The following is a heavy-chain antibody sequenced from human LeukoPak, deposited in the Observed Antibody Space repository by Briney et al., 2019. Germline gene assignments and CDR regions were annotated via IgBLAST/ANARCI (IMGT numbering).Heavy chain of an antibody. V-gene: IGHV1-18*01. CDR3: ASSRRELHHFDY. Sequence: GASVKVSCKASVYTFTSYGIGWVRQAPGQGLEWMGWISAYNGNTNYAQRLQGRVTMTTDTSTSTAYMELRSLRSDDTAVYYCASSRRELHHFDYWGQGTLVTVSS. D-gene: IGHD1-26*01. J-gene: IGHJ4*02. CDR2: ISAYNGNT. CDR1: VYTFTSYG.